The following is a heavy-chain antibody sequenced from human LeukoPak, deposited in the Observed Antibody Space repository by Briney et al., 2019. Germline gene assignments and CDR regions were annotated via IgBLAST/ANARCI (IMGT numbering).Heavy chain of an antibody. D-gene: IGHD1-26*01. CDR1: GFTFSSYA. CDR3: AKPQYSGSYPPAFDI. CDR2: ISGSGGST. Sequence: PGGSLRLSCAASGFTFSSYAMSWVRQAPGKGLEWVSAISGSGGSTHYADSVKGRFTISRDNSKNTLYLQMNSLRAEDTAVYYCAKPQYSGSYPPAFDIWGQGTMVTVSS. V-gene: IGHV3-23*01. J-gene: IGHJ3*02.